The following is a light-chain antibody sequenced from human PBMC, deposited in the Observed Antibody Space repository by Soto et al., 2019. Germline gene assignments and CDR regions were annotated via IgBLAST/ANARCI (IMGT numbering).Light chain of an antibody. CDR1: QSVSSSS. V-gene: IGKV3-20*01. CDR2: GTS. CDR3: QQYGSSWT. J-gene: IGKJ1*01. Sequence: EIVLTQSPGTLSLSPGERGILSCRASQSVSSSSLAWYQQKRGQAPRLLIYGTSSRATGIPDRFSGSGSGTDFTLTISRLEPEDFAVYYCQQYGSSWTFGQGTKVDIK.